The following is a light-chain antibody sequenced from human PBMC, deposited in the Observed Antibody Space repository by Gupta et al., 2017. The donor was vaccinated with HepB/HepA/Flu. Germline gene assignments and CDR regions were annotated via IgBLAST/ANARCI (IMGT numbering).Light chain of an antibody. CDR3: CSDAGSDTSI. CDR1: SSNVGAYNY. J-gene: IGLJ1*01. V-gene: IGLV2-11*01. CDR2: DVN. Sequence: ALTKPRSVFGSPGQSVAVSCAGSSSNVGAYNYVFCYHHHPANAPKLIIYDVNRRPAVVPVRFSGSKSANTASLTISGLKAEDESDYYFCSDAGSDTSIFGTGTTLTVL.